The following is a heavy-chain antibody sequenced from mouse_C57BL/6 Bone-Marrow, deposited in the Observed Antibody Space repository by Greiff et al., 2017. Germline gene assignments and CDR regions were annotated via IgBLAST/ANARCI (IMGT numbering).Heavy chain of an antibody. V-gene: IGHV14-4*01. CDR2: IDPENGDT. CDR3: ATGGPDV. J-gene: IGHJ1*03. CDR1: GFNIKDDY. Sequence: EVQLQESGAELVRPGASVKLSCTASGFNIKDDYMHWVKQRPEQGLEWIGWIDPENGDTEDDSKFQGKATITEDTSSNTAYLQLSSLTSEDTAVYYCATGGPDVGGTGTTVTVTA.